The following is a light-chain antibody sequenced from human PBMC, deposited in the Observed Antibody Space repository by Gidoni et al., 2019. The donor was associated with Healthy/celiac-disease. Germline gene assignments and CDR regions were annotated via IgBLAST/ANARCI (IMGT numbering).Light chain of an antibody. CDR3: QQSYSTPRT. V-gene: IGKV1-39*01. CDR1: QSVTIS. CDR2: AAS. Sequence: DIQMPQSPSSLSASVGDRVTITCRASQSVTISLNWYQQKPGKAPKLMIYAASRLQSGVPSRFSGSGSGTDFTLTISSLQPEDFATYYCQQSYSTPRTFGGGTKVEIK. J-gene: IGKJ4*01.